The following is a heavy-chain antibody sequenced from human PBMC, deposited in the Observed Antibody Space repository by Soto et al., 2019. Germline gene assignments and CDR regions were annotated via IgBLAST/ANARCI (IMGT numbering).Heavy chain of an antibody. CDR3: ARGQSGYYWAHYYYCMDV. D-gene: IGHD3-3*01. J-gene: IGHJ6*02. V-gene: IGHV1-69*01. CDR1: GGTFSSYA. CDR2: IIPIFGTA. Sequence: QVQLVQSGAEVKKPGSSVKVSCKASGGTFSSYAISWVRQAPGQGLEWMGGIIPIFGTANDAQKFQGRVTITADESTSTAYMELSSRRSEDTAVYYCARGQSGYYWAHYYYCMDVWGQGTTVTVSS.